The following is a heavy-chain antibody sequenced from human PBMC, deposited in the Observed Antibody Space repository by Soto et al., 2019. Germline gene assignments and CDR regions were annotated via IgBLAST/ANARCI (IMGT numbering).Heavy chain of an antibody. CDR3: ARMATFGSLNWFDP. CDR2: MNPGSGDT. D-gene: IGHD3-16*01. V-gene: IGHV1-8*01. J-gene: IGHJ5*02. Sequence: ASVKVSCKASGYSFTNNDVSWVRQATGQGLEWMGWMNPGSGDTGYAQNFQGRVTMTRDICIATAYMELSSLRSDDTAIYYCARMATFGSLNWFDPWGQGTLFTVPS. CDR1: GYSFTNND.